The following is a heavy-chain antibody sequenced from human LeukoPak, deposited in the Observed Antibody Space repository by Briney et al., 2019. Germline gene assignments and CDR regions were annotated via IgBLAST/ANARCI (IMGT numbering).Heavy chain of an antibody. D-gene: IGHD3-10*01. Sequence: SETLSLTCTVSGYSISSGYFWGWMRQPPGKGLEWIGSIYQSETAHYNPSLKSRVTISVDTSKNQFSLKLRSVMAADTAVYYCASTRPPIYYYGSGSYYNVFSVWGKGTTVTVSS. CDR2: IYQSETA. CDR3: ASTRPPIYYYGSGSYYNVFSV. J-gene: IGHJ6*04. V-gene: IGHV4-38-2*02. CDR1: GYSISSGYF.